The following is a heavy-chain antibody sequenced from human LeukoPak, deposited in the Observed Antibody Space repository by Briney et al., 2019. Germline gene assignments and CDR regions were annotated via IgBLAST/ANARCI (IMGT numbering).Heavy chain of an antibody. J-gene: IGHJ4*02. D-gene: IGHD2-15*01. Sequence: PSETLSLTCTVSGGAISSGSYYWSWIRQLAGKGLEWIGRISSSGSPNYNPSLKSRVTISVDTSKNQFSLKLNSVTAADTAVYYCVRSHSASLLTATYYFDYWGQGTLVTVSS. CDR2: ISSSGSP. CDR1: GGAISSGSYY. CDR3: VRSHSASLLTATYYFDY. V-gene: IGHV4-61*02.